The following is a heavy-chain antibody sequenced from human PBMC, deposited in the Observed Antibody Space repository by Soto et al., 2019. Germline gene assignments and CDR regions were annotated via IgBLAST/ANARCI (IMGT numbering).Heavy chain of an antibody. CDR1: GFTFSSYW. V-gene: IGHV3-7*01. J-gene: IGHJ2*01. CDR2: IKQDGNEE. Sequence: EAQLVESGGGLVQPGGSLRLSCAASGFTFSSYWMSWVRQAPGKGLEWVANIKQDGNEESYVDSVKGRFTISREKTKNSLFLQMNSLRAEDTAVYYCASWGFIVATNWYFDLWGRGTLVTVSS. D-gene: IGHD5-12*01. CDR3: ASWGFIVATNWYFDL.